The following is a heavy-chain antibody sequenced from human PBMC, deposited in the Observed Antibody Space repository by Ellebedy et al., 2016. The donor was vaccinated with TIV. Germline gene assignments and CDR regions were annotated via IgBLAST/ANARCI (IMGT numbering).Heavy chain of an antibody. CDR1: GFTFSNYW. CDR2: IKQDGSEK. V-gene: IGHV3-7*01. D-gene: IGHD6-19*01. J-gene: IGHJ4*02. Sequence: GESLKISCAASGFTFSNYWMSWVRQAPGKGLEWVATIKQDGSEKYYVDSVKGRFSISRDNARNSLYLQMNSLRPEDTAVYYCARDQWLGRAYYFDSWGQGTLVTVSS. CDR3: ARDQWLGRAYYFDS.